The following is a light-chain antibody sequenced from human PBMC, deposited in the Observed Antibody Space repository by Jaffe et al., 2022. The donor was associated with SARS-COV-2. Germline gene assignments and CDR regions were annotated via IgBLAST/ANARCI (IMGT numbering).Light chain of an antibody. J-gene: IGLJ3*02. CDR2: TNN. CDR3: AAWDDSLNGWV. Sequence: QSVLTQPPSASETPGQRVAISCSGSSSNIGSNTVNWYQHLPGTAPKVVIYTNNQRPSGVPDRFSGSKSGTSASLAISGLRSEDEADYYCAAWDDSLNGWVFGGGTKLTVL. V-gene: IGLV1-44*01. CDR1: SSNIGSNT.